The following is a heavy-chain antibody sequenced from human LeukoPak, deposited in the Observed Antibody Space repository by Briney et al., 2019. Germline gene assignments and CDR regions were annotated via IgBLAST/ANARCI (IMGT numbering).Heavy chain of an antibody. V-gene: IGHV3-21*01. Sequence: KTGGSLRLSCAASGFTFSSYSMNWVRQAPGKGLEWVSSISSSSSYIYYADSVKGRFTISRDKAKNSLYLQMNSLRAEDTAVYYCARAFDIAAAEGGWFDPWGQGTLVTVSS. J-gene: IGHJ5*02. D-gene: IGHD6-13*01. CDR3: ARAFDIAAAEGGWFDP. CDR2: ISSSSSYI. CDR1: GFTFSSYS.